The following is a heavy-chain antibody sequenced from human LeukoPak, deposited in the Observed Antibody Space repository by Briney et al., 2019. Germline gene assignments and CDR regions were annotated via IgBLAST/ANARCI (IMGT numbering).Heavy chain of an antibody. D-gene: IGHD2-2*01. J-gene: IGHJ3*02. CDR3: ARGFSCSSTSCQRDDAFDI. CDR2: INHSGST. Sequence: PSETLSLTCAVYGGSFSGYYWSWIRQPPGKGLEWIGEINHSGSTNYNPSLKSRVTISVDTSKNRFSLKLSSVTAADTAVYYCARGFSCSSTSCQRDDAFDIWGQGTMLTVSS. CDR1: GGSFSGYY. V-gene: IGHV4-34*01.